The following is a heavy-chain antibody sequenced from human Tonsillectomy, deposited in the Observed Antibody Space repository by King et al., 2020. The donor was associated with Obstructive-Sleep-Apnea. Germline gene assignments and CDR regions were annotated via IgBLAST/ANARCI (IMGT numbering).Heavy chain of an antibody. CDR1: GYSFTNYW. D-gene: IGHD3-3*01. J-gene: IGHJ5*02. CDR2: IYPGDSDT. Sequence: VQLVESGAEVKKPGESLKISCKGSGYSFTNYWIGWVRQMPGKGLEWMGIIYPGDSDTRYSPSFQGQVTISADKSINTAYLQWSSLKASDTAIYYCAKSFWYEAFPQNWFDPWGQGTLVTVSS. CDR3: AKSFWYEAFPQNWFDP. V-gene: IGHV5-51*01.